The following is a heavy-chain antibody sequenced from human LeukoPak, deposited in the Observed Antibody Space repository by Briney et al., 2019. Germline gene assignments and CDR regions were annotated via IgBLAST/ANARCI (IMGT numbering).Heavy chain of an antibody. CDR1: GGSISSYY. J-gene: IGHJ1*01. V-gene: IGHV4-59*01. Sequence: SGPTLVKPSETLSLTCTVSGGSISSYYWSWIRQPPGKGLEWIGYIYYSGSTNYNPSLKSRVTISVDTSKNQFSLKLSSVTAADTAVYYCARASTYSSGWSQYFQHWGQGTLVTVSS. D-gene: IGHD6-19*01. CDR2: IYYSGST. CDR3: ARASTYSSGWSQYFQH.